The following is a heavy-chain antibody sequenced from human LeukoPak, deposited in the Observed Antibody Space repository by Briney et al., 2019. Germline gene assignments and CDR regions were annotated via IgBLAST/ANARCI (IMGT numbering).Heavy chain of an antibody. V-gene: IGHV4-4*07. CDR1: GGSISSYY. D-gene: IGHD2-15*01. CDR2: IYTSGST. Sequence: PSETLSLTCTVSGGSISSYYWSWIRQPAGKGLEWIGRIYTSGSTNYNPSLKSRVTMSVDKSKNQFSLKLSSVTAADTAVYYCVRSVLGRCSGDSCSRFRDVWGKGTTVTVSS. J-gene: IGHJ6*04. CDR3: VRSVLGRCSGDSCSRFRDV.